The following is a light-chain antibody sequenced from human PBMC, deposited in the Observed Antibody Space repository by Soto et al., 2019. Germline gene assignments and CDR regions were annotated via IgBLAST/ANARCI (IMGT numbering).Light chain of an antibody. CDR1: SSDVGGYNY. V-gene: IGLV2-14*03. J-gene: IGLJ1*01. Sequence: QSVLTQPASVSGSPGQSIAISCTGSSSDVGGYNYVSWYQQHPGKAPKLMIYDVGNRPSGVSDRFSGSKSGNTVSLTISGLQAEDEADYYCSSYTSSSTLYVYGTGTKVTVL. CDR2: DVG. CDR3: SSYTSSSTLYV.